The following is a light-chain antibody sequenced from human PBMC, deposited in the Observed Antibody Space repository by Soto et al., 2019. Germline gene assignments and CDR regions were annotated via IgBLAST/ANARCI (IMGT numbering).Light chain of an antibody. CDR2: DVT. V-gene: IGLV2-14*01. CDR3: ASYTSSATYV. J-gene: IGLJ1*01. Sequence: QFLLTQPASVSGSPGQSITISCTGTSSDVGGYNYVSWYQQHPGKAPKLMIYDVTNRPSGVSSRFSGSKSGDTASLTISGLQAEDEADYYCASYTSSATYVIGTGTKVTVL. CDR1: SSDVGGYNY.